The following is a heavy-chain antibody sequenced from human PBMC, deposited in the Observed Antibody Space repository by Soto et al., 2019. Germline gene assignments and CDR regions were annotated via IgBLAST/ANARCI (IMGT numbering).Heavy chain of an antibody. CDR1: GYTFTSYG. J-gene: IGHJ4*02. CDR2: IRPYNGNT. CDR3: ATDLPPQDY. Sequence: QVQLVQSGAEVKKPGASVKVSCKASGYTFTSYGISWVRQAPGQGLEWMGWIRPYNGNTNYAQKHQGRVTMTTDTPTTTAYMELRSLKSDDTAVYYCATDLPPQDYWGQGTLVTVSS. V-gene: IGHV1-18*01.